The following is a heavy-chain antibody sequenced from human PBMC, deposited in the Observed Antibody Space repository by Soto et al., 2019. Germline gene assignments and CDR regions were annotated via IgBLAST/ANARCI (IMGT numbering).Heavy chain of an antibody. CDR3: AHLMITYGGVIADDAFDV. CDR1: GFSLTTRQVG. V-gene: IGHV2-5*02. Sequence: QITLKESGPTLVEPTQTLTLTCTFSGFSLTTRQVGVGWIRQPPGQALEWLAVIYWDNDKRYSPSLERRLIITKDTSKNQVVLTMTNMDPMDTATYYCAHLMITYGGVIADDAFDVWGQGTMVTVSS. J-gene: IGHJ3*01. CDR2: IYWDNDK. D-gene: IGHD3-16*02.